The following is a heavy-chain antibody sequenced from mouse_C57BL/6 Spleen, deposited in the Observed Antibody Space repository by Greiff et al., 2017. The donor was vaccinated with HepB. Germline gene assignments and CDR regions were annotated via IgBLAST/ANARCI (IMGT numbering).Heavy chain of an antibody. CDR2: INPNNGGT. CDR1: GYTFTDYY. CDR3: ARVGREGYWYFDV. D-gene: IGHD4-1*01. J-gene: IGHJ1*03. Sequence: VQLQQSGPELVKPGASVKISCKASGYTFTDYYMNWVKQSHGKSLEWIGDINPNNGGTSYNQKFKGKATLTVDKSSSTAYMELRSLTSEDSAVYYCARVGREGYWYFDVWGTGTTVTVSS. V-gene: IGHV1-26*01.